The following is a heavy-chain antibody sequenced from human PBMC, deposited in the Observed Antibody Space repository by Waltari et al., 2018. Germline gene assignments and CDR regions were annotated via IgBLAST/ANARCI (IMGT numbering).Heavy chain of an antibody. Sequence: EVQLVESGGGLVKPGGSLRLSCAASGFAFSTYMMHWVRQAPGKGLEWLSSISGTTTAVQYSNSVKGRFTISRDNAKNSLYLQMNSLRAEDTALYYCTTELLRDGYNCDYWGQGTLVTVSS. D-gene: IGHD5-12*01. CDR2: ISGTTTAV. V-gene: IGHV3-21*02. CDR1: GFAFSTYM. CDR3: TTELLRDGYNCDY. J-gene: IGHJ4*02.